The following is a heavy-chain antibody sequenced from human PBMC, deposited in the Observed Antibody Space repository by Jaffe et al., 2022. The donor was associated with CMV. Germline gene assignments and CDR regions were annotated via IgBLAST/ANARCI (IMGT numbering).Heavy chain of an antibody. CDR3: ARYCSGASCNGKNWFDP. D-gene: IGHD2-15*01. CDR1: GASIRNSVYQ. V-gene: IGHV4-39*01. CDR2: IHHSGGT. J-gene: IGHJ5*02. Sequence: QLHLQESGPGLVKSSETLSLTCAVSGASIRNSVYQWGWIRQPPGKGLEWIGNIHHSGGTYYNPSLTNRITLSVDTSNNQFSLKLTSVTAADTAVYYCARYCSGASCNGKNWFDPWGQGTLVTVSS.